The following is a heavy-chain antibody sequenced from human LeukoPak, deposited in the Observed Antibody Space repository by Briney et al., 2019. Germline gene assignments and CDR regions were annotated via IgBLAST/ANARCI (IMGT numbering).Heavy chain of an antibody. CDR3: ARGLDYDILTGYYKAPGEFDP. CDR1: GGSFSGYY. D-gene: IGHD3-9*01. CDR2: INHSGST. Sequence: PSETLSLTCAVYGGSFSGYYWSWIRQPPGKGLEWIGEINHSGSTNYNPSLKSRVTISVDTSKNQFSLKLSSVTAADTAVYYCARGLDYDILTGYYKAPGEFDPWGQGTPVTVSS. J-gene: IGHJ5*02. V-gene: IGHV4-34*01.